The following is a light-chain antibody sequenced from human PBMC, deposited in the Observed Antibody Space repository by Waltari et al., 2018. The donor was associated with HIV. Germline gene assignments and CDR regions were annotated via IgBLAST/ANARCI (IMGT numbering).Light chain of an antibody. J-gene: IGLJ1*01. V-gene: IGLV3-1*01. Sequence: SFELTQPPSVSVSPGQTASITCSGDKLGDHLVCLYQQRPGQSPVLVIYQDDKRPSGVPERFSGSNSGDTATLTIRGTQARDEADYFCQAWDTSRQVFGSGTKLTVL. CDR1: KLGDHL. CDR3: QAWDTSRQV. CDR2: QDD.